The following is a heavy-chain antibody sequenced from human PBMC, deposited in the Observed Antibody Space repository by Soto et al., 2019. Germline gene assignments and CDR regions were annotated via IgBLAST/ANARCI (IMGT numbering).Heavy chain of an antibody. CDR3: ARGGNWNYDYYYYRMDV. J-gene: IGHJ6*02. V-gene: IGHV4-34*01. D-gene: IGHD1-7*01. CDR1: GGSFSGYY. Sequence: SETLSLTCAVYGGSFSGYYWSWIRQPPGKGLEWIGEINHSGSTNYNPSLKSRVTISVDTSKNQFSLKLSSVIAADTAVYYCARGGNWNYDYYYYRMDVWGQGTTVTVSS. CDR2: INHSGST.